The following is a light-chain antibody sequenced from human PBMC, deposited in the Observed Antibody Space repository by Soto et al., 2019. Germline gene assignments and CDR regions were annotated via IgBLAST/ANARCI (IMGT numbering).Light chain of an antibody. Sequence: EIVLTQSPGTLSLSPGETATLSCRASQSVSSSYLAWYQQKPGQAPSLLIYSGSTTATGIPDRFSVSGSGTDFTLTITRLEPEDFAVYYCQQYGSSLYTFGQGTKVEIK. V-gene: IGKV3-20*01. CDR1: QSVSSSY. J-gene: IGKJ2*01. CDR2: SGS. CDR3: QQYGSSLYT.